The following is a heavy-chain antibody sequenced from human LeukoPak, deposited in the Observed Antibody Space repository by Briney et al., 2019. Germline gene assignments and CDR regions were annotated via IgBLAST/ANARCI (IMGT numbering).Heavy chain of an antibody. Sequence: GGSLRLSCAASGFTFSSYGMHWVRQAPGKGLEWVAVISYDGSNKYYADSAKGRFTISRDNSKNTLYLQMNSLRAEDTAVYYCAKDGFYYDSSGYSDYFDYWGQGTLVTVSS. J-gene: IGHJ4*02. CDR2: ISYDGSNK. CDR3: AKDGFYYDSSGYSDYFDY. V-gene: IGHV3-30*18. CDR1: GFTFSSYG. D-gene: IGHD3-22*01.